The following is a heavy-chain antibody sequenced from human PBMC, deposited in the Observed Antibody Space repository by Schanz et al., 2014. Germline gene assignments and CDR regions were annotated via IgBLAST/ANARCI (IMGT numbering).Heavy chain of an antibody. J-gene: IGHJ5*02. D-gene: IGHD3-3*01. CDR1: GFTFSSYA. CDR3: ARDDFWSGDDNRFDP. CDR2: INQDGSDK. V-gene: IGHV3-7*01. Sequence: VQLLESGGGLVQPGGSLRLSCAVSGFTFSSYAMSWVRQAPGKGLEWVANINQDGSDKSYVDSVKGRFTISRDNAKNSLYLQMHSLRVEDTAVYYCARDDFWSGDDNRFDPWGQGTLVTVSS.